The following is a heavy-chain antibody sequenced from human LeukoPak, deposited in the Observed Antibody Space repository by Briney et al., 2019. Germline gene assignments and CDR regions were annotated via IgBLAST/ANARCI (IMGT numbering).Heavy chain of an antibody. CDR3: ARSLWVGELLT. CDR2: IHYSGST. CDR1: GGSISSYY. Sequence: SETLSLTCTVSGGSISSYYWSWIRQPPGKGLEWIGYIHYSGSTNYNPSLKSRVTISVDTSKNQFSLKLSSVNAADTAVYYCARSLWVGELLTWGQGTLVSVSS. J-gene: IGHJ5*02. V-gene: IGHV4-59*01. D-gene: IGHD3-10*01.